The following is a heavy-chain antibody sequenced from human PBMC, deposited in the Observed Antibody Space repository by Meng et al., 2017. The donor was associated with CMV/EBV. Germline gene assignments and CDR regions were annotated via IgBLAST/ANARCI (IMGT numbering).Heavy chain of an antibody. J-gene: IGHJ5*02. V-gene: IGHV3-21*01. D-gene: IGHD4-17*01. CDR3: ARGVNPTVTTHWFDP. Sequence: GGSLRLSCAASGFTFSSYTINWVRQAPGKGLEWVSSISSTGSDIYYADSVKGRFTISRDNAKNSLYLQMSSLRAEDTAVYYCARGVNPTVTTHWFDPWGQGALVTVSS. CDR2: ISSTGSDI. CDR1: GFTFSSYT.